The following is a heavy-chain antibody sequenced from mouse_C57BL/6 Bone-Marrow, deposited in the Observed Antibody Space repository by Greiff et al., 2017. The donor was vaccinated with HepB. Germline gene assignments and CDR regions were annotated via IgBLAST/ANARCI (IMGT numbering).Heavy chain of an antibody. CDR1: GYTFTSYW. V-gene: IGHV1-74*01. CDR3: AIDGDGSSPHYAMDY. CDR2: IHPSDSDT. J-gene: IGHJ4*01. Sequence: QVQLKQPGAELVKPGASVKVSCKASGYTFTSYWMHWVKQRPGQGLEWIGRIHPSDSDTNYNQKFKGKATLTVDKSSSTAYMQLSSLTSEDSAVYYCAIDGDGSSPHYAMDYWGQGTSVTVSS. D-gene: IGHD1-1*01.